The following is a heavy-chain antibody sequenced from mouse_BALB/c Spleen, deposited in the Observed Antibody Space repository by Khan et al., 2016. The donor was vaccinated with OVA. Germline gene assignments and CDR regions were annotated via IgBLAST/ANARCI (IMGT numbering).Heavy chain of an antibody. CDR2: INPTSGYT. V-gene: IGHV1-7*01. Sequence: VQLQQSGAELAKPGASVKMSCKASGYTFTTYWMHWVKQRPGQGLEWIGYINPTSGYTDYNQKFKDKATLTAEKSSSTAYLQLSSRTSDDSAVYYCARDRIDYWGKGTTLTVSS. J-gene: IGHJ2*01. CDR1: GYTFTTYW. CDR3: ARDRIDY.